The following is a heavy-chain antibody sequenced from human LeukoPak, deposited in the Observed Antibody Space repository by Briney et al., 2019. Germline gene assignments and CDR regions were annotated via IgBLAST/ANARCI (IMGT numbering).Heavy chain of an antibody. Sequence: PGGSLRLSCAASGFTFSSYSMNWVRQAPGKGLEWVSSISSSSSYIYYADSVKGRFTISRDNAKNSLYLQMNSLRAEDTAVYYCARGGTTGVLIDYWGQGTLVTVSS. D-gene: IGHD4-17*01. CDR2: ISSSSSYI. V-gene: IGHV3-21*01. CDR3: ARGGTTGVLIDY. CDR1: GFTFSSYS. J-gene: IGHJ4*02.